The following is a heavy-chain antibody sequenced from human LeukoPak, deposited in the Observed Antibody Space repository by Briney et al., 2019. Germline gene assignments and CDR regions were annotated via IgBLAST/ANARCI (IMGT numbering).Heavy chain of an antibody. CDR3: ARDKWELRGRNWFDP. CDR2: INPNSGGT. V-gene: IGHV1-2*02. CDR1: GYTVTGYY. D-gene: IGHD1-26*01. Sequence: ASVKVSCKASGYTVTGYYMHWVRQAPGQGLEWMGWINPNSGGTNYAQKFQGRVTMTRDTSISTAYMELSRLRSDDTAVYYCARDKWELRGRNWFDPWGQGTLVTVSS. J-gene: IGHJ5*02.